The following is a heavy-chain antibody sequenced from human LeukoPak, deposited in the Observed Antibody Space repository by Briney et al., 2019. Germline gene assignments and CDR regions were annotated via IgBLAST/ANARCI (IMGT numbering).Heavy chain of an antibody. CDR2: IYYSGGT. Sequence: SETLSLTCTVSGGSISSYYWSWLRQPPGKGLEWIGYIYYSGGTNYNPSLKSRVTISVDTSKNQFSLKLNSVTAADTAVYYCAGGGDSGGYYYPMFDYWGQGTLVTVSS. CDR1: GGSISSYY. V-gene: IGHV4-59*01. J-gene: IGHJ4*02. D-gene: IGHD3-22*01. CDR3: AGGGDSGGYYYPMFDY.